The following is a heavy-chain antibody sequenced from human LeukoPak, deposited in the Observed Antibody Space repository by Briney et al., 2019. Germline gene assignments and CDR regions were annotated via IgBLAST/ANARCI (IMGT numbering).Heavy chain of an antibody. D-gene: IGHD3-10*01. CDR3: ARRGGRFDW. J-gene: IGHJ4*02. CDR1: GVSLSGSY. CDR2: IYTSGST. V-gene: IGHV4-4*09. Sequence: SETLSLTCTVSGVSLSGSYWSWIRQPPGKGLEWIGYIYTSGSTNYNPSLKGRVTMSIDTSKNQFSLKLSSVTAADTAFYYCARRGGRFDWWGQGTLVTVSS.